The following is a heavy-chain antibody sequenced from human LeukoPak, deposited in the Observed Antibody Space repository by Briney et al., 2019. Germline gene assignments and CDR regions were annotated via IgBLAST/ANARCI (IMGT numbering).Heavy chain of an antibody. CDR3: TTGRRDGYNSAFDF. Sequence: GGSLRLSCAASGFTFRTYDMHWVRQGKGEGLEWVSAIGTAGDTYYAGYVKGRFTISRENAKNSLFLQMNSLTAGDTAVYYCTTGRRDGYNSAFDFWGQGTMVTVSS. D-gene: IGHD5-24*01. CDR1: GFTFRTYD. J-gene: IGHJ3*01. V-gene: IGHV3-13*01. CDR2: IGTAGDT.